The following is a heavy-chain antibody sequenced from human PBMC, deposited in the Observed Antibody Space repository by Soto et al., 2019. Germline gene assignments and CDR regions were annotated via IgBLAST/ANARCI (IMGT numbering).Heavy chain of an antibody. D-gene: IGHD6-6*01. CDR3: AHRGGPSSGFDY. Sequence: QITLKESGPTLMKPTQTLTLTCTFSGFPRTTSGVGVAWIRQPPGTALEWLALIYWDDDKRYSPTLKSRLTIAKDTSKNQVVLTMTNLDLVDTGTYYCAHRGGPSSGFDYWGQGTLVTVSS. CDR2: IYWDDDK. CDR1: GFPRTTSGVG. J-gene: IGHJ4*02. V-gene: IGHV2-5*02.